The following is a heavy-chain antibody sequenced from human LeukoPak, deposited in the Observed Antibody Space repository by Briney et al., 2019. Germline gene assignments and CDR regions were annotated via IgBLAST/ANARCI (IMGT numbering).Heavy chain of an antibody. CDR1: GGSISSSSYY. CDR2: IYYSGST. V-gene: IGHV4-39*01. D-gene: IGHD3-22*01. Sequence: PSETLSLTCTVSGGSISSSSYYWGWIRQPPGKGLEWIGSIYYSGSTYYNPSLKSRVTISVDTSKNQFSLKLSSVTAADTAVYYCARTHPDDYESSRYLFDYWGQGTLVTVSS. J-gene: IGHJ4*02. CDR3: ARTHPDDYESSRYLFDY.